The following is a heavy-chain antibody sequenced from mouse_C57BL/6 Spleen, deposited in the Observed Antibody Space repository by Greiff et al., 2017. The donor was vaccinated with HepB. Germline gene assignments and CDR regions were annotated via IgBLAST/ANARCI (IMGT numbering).Heavy chain of an antibody. CDR2: INPNNGGT. V-gene: IGHV1-22*01. D-gene: IGHD2-5*01. Sequence: EVQLQQSGPELVKPGASVKMSCKASGYTFTDYNMHWVKQSHGKSLEWIGYINPNNGGTSYNQKFKGKATLTVNKSSSTAYMELRSLTSEDSAVYYSAWIIWDYSNWCYDAMDYWGQGTAVTVSS. CDR1: GYTFTDYN. J-gene: IGHJ4*01. CDR3: AWIIWDYSNWCYDAMDY.